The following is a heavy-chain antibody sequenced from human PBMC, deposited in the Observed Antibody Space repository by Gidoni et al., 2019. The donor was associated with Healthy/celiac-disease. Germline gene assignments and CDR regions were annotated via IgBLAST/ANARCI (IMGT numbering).Heavy chain of an antibody. V-gene: IGHV3-23*04. CDR1: GFTFSSYV. D-gene: IGHD6-13*01. CDR2: ISGSGGST. Sequence: EVQLVESGGGLVQPGGSLSLSCAASGFTFSSYVMRWVRQAPGKGLEWVSAISGSGGSTYYADSVKGRFTISRDNSKNTLYLQMNSLRAEDTAVYYCAKAFGGIAAAETLLWYFDLWGRGTLVTVSS. J-gene: IGHJ2*01. CDR3: AKAFGGIAAAETLLWYFDL.